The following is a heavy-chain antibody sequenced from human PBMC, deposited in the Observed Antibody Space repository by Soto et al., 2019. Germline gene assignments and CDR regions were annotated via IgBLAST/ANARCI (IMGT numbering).Heavy chain of an antibody. J-gene: IGHJ4*02. CDR3: ARWQGAFDS. Sequence: QVQLVQSGAGVKKPGASVKVSCKASGYSFTSWTIHWVRQAPGKSLESMGWIDAGNGITKYSQKFQDRVTITRDTSASTAYMELNSLRSEDTAVYYCARWQGAFDSWGQGALVTVSS. CDR2: IDAGNGIT. V-gene: IGHV1-3*01. CDR1: GYSFTSWT. D-gene: IGHD1-26*01.